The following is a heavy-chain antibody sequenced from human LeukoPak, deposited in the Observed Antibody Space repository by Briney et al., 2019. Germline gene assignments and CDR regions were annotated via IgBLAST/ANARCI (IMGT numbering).Heavy chain of an antibody. V-gene: IGHV1-18*01. CDR3: ARDDLSGVAGGWNNS. CDR2: ISAYNGNT. CDR1: GYTFTRYG. J-gene: IGHJ5*01. D-gene: IGHD1/OR15-1a*01. Sequence: ASVKVSCKTSGYTFTRYGISWVRQAPGQGLEWMGGISAYNGNTNYAQKLQGRVTMTTDTSTSTAYMELTSLRSDDTAVYYCARDDLSGVAGGWNNSGGRGPLVPASS.